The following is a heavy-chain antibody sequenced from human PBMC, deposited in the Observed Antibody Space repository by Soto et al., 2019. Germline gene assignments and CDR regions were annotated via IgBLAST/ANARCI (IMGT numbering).Heavy chain of an antibody. CDR1: GFTVSSNY. V-gene: IGHV3-53*01. J-gene: IGHJ4*02. D-gene: IGHD6-6*01. Sequence: EVQLVESGGGLIQPGGSLRLSCAASGFTVSSNYMSWVRQAPGRGLEWVSVIYSGGSTYYADSVKGRFTISRDNSKNTLYLQMNSLRAEDTAVYYCARRLYSSSVFDYWGQGTLVTVSS. CDR2: IYSGGST. CDR3: ARRLYSSSVFDY.